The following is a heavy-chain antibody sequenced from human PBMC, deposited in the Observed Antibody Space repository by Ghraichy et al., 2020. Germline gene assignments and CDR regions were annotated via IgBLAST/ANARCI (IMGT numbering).Heavy chain of an antibody. Sequence: LNISCAASGFTFSSYAMHWVRQAPGKGLEWVAVISYDGSNKYYADSVKGRFTISRDNSKNTLYLQMNSLRAEDTAVYYCARDLKSGWYVEGDYWGQGTLVTVSS. CDR1: GFTFSSYA. CDR3: ARDLKSGWYVEGDY. J-gene: IGHJ4*02. V-gene: IGHV3-30*04. D-gene: IGHD6-19*01. CDR2: ISYDGSNK.